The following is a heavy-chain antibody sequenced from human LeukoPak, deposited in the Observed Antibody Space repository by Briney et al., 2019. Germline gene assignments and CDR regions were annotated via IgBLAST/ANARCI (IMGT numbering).Heavy chain of an antibody. CDR2: IYPSGST. CDR1: GGSISSGSYH. D-gene: IGHD4-17*01. Sequence: KTSETLSLTCTVSGGSISSGSYHWSWIRQPAGKALEWIGRIYPSGSTNYDPSLKSRVTISVDTSKNQFSLKLSSVTAADTAVYYCARTSYGPETKYYFDYWGQGTLVTVSS. J-gene: IGHJ4*02. V-gene: IGHV4-61*02. CDR3: ARTSYGPETKYYFDY.